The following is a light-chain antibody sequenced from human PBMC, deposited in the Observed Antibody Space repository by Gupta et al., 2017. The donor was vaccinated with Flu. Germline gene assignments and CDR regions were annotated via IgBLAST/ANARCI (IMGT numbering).Light chain of an antibody. CDR2: EGS. CDR1: SSDVGGYNL. Sequence: QSALTQPASVSVSPGQSFTISCTGTSSDVGGYNLVSWYQQHPGKAPKLMIYEGSKRPSGVANRFSGSKSGNTASLTITGLQAEEEADYYCCSYAGSSTFYVFGTGIKVTVL. V-gene: IGLV2-23*01. J-gene: IGLJ1*01. CDR3: CSYAGSSTFYV.